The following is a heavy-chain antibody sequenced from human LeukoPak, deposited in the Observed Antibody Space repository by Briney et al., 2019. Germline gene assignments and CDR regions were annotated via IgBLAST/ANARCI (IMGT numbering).Heavy chain of an antibody. CDR3: AELGITMIGGV. J-gene: IGHJ6*04. V-gene: IGHV3-7*01. CDR2: IQQDGTEK. Sequence: PGGSLRLSCAASGFTFTTYWMSWVRQAPGKGLEWVANIQQDGTEKYYVDSVKGRFTISRDNAKNSLYLQMNSLRAEDTAVYYCAELGITMIGGVWGKGTTVTISS. CDR1: GFTFTTYW. D-gene: IGHD3-10*02.